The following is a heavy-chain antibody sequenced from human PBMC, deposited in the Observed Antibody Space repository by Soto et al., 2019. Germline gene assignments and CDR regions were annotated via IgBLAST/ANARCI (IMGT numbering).Heavy chain of an antibody. Sequence: GGSLRLSCAASGFTFSSYAMSWVRQAPGKGLEWVSAISGSGGSTYYADSVKGRFTISRDNSKNTLYLQMNSLRAEDTAVYYCAKEFGKGSGSYYKIDYWGQGTLVTVSS. CDR2: ISGSGGST. J-gene: IGHJ4*02. V-gene: IGHV3-23*01. CDR3: AKEFGKGSGSYYKIDY. D-gene: IGHD3-10*01. CDR1: GFTFSSYA.